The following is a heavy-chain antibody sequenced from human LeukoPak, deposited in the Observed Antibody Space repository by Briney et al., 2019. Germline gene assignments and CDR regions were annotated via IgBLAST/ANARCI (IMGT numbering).Heavy chain of an antibody. Sequence: SVKVSCKASGGTFSSYAISWVRQAPGQGLEWMGGIIPIFGTANYAQKFQGRVTITADESTSTAYMELSSLRAEDTGLYYCAKGGSSSWYSVAYWGQGILVTV. CDR1: GGTFSSYA. J-gene: IGHJ4*02. V-gene: IGHV1-69*01. D-gene: IGHD6-13*01. CDR2: IIPIFGTA. CDR3: AKGGSSSWYSVAY.